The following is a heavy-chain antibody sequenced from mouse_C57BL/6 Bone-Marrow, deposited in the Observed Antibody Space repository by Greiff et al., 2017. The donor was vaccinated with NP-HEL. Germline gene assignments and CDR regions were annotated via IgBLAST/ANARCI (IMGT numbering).Heavy chain of an antibody. J-gene: IGHJ4*01. CDR3: ARYPIYYYGSRMVDY. V-gene: IGHV1-31*01. D-gene: IGHD1-1*01. CDR1: GYSFTGYY. Sequence: EVKLMESGPELVKPGASVKISCKASGYSFTGYYMHWVKQSHGNILDWIGYIYPYNGVSSYNQKFKGKATLTVDKSSSTAYMELRSLTSEDSAVYYCARYPIYYYGSRMVDYWGQGTSVTVSS. CDR2: IYPYNGVS.